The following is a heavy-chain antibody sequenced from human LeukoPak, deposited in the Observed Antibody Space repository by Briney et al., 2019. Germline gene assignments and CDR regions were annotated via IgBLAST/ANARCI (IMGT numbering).Heavy chain of an antibody. CDR3: AAGTAADF. V-gene: IGHV3-11*03. CDR2: ISSSSSYT. D-gene: IGHD6-13*01. J-gene: IGHJ4*02. Sequence: GGSLRLSCVVPGIPFSDYYMNWIRQAPGKGLEWISYISSSSSYTDYADSVKGRFTISRDNAKSALYLQMNSLRLEDTAVYYCAAGTAADFWGQGTLVTVSS. CDR1: GIPFSDYY.